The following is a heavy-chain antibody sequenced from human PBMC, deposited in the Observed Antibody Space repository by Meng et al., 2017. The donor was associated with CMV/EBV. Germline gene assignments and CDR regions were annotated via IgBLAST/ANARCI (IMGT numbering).Heavy chain of an antibody. V-gene: IGHV4-4*07. D-gene: IGHD4-17*01. CDR1: GGSNRSYF. CDR3: ARGPEVDYGDYVGLDY. Sequence: QGQLQGPGPGLVKPSETLSLTCTCSGGSNRSYFWSWIRQPAGKGLEWIGRIYTSGSTNYNPSLKSRVTMSVDTSKNQFSLKLSSVTAADTAVYYCARGPEVDYGDYVGLDYWGQGTLVTVSS. CDR2: IYTSGST. J-gene: IGHJ4*02.